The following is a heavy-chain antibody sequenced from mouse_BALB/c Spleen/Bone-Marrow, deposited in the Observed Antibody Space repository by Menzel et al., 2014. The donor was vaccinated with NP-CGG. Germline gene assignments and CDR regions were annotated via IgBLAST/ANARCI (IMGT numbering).Heavy chain of an antibody. CDR3: ALYYRYDYFDY. D-gene: IGHD2-14*01. CDR2: INPSTTYS. CDR1: GYTFXSYW. J-gene: IGHJ2*01. Sequence: VQLQQSGAELAKPGASVKMSCKAPGYTFXSYWMHWVKQRPGQGLEWIGYINPSTTYSAYNQKFKDKATLTADKSSSTAYMQLSSLTSEDSAVYYCALYYRYDYFDYWGQGTTLTVSS. V-gene: IGHV1-7*01.